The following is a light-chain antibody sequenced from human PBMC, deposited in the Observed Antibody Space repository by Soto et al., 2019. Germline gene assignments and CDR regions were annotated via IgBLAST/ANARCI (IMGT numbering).Light chain of an antibody. V-gene: IGKV3-15*01. J-gene: IGKJ2*01. CDR2: VAS. CDR1: QSVDSN. Sequence: EIVMTQSPATLSVSPGERATLSCRASQSVDSNLAWYQQKPGQAPSLLIYVASTRATGIPARFSGSGSGTEFTPTISSLQSEDFAVYYCQKYNNWPYTFGQGTKLEIK. CDR3: QKYNNWPYT.